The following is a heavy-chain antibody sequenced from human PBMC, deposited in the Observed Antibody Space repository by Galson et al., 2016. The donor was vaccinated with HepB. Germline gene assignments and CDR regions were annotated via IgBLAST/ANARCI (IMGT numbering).Heavy chain of an antibody. CDR3: TRGVVYCSGGTCFPGSNWFDP. J-gene: IGHJ5*02. CDR2: IYYSGST. V-gene: IGHV4-39*01. D-gene: IGHD2-15*01. CDR1: GGSISSSSYY. Sequence: SETLSLTCTVSGGSISSSSYYWGWIRQPPGKGLEYIGSIYYSGSTYYDPSLKSRVTISVDTSKNQFTLKLNSVTAADTAIYYFTRGVVYCSGGTCFPGSNWFDPWGQGTLVTVSS.